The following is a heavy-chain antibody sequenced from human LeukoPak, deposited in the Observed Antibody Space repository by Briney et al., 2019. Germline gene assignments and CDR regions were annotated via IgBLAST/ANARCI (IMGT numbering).Heavy chain of an antibody. CDR3: ARGGGTYYYDSSGYYYDY. CDR2: INPSGGST. Sequence: ASVKVSCKASGYTFTSYYMHWVRQAPGQGLEWMGTINPSGGSTSYAQKFQGRVTMTRDTSTSTVYMELSSLRSEDTAVYYCARGGGTYYYDSSGYYYDYWGQGTLVTVSS. CDR1: GYTFTSYY. V-gene: IGHV1-46*01. J-gene: IGHJ4*02. D-gene: IGHD3-22*01.